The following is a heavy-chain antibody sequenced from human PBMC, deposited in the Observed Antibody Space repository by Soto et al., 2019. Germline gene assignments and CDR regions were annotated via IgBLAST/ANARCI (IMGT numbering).Heavy chain of an antibody. CDR3: ARVSFLAPVTGAEIFDF. J-gene: IGHJ3*01. CDR1: GYSFTSYD. D-gene: IGHD2-21*02. V-gene: IGHV1-8*01. Sequence: QVQLVQSGAEVQKPGASVKVSCKASGYSFTSYDMNWVRQAPGQGLEWMGWVNPNSGDTDYAQKFQDRVTMTTDTSIRTAYTELSSLRSEDTAVYYCARVSFLAPVTGAEIFDFWGQGTMVTVSS. CDR2: VNPNSGDT.